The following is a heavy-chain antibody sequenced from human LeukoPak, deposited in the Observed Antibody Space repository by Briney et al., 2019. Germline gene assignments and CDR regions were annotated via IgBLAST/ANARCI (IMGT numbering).Heavy chain of an antibody. J-gene: IGHJ4*02. Sequence: SETLSLTCTVSGGSISSHYWSWIRQPPGKGLEWIGYIYYSGSTNYNPSLKSRVTMSVDTSKNQFSLKLSSVTAADTAVYYCARDVVPPGDFDYWGQGTLVTVSS. V-gene: IGHV4-59*11. CDR1: GGSISSHY. D-gene: IGHD6-6*01. CDR3: ARDVVPPGDFDY. CDR2: IYYSGST.